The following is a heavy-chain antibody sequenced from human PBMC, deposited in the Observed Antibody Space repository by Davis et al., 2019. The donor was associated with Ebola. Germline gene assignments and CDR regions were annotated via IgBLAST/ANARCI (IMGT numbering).Heavy chain of an antibody. Sequence: PGGSLRLSCAGSGFTFNFYVMSWVRQAPGKGLEWVSAIDGGDGSTYYADSVKGRFTISRDNAKNSLYLQMNSLRAEDTAVYYCARDDFLLVGILGYWGQGTLVTVSS. CDR2: IDGGDGST. D-gene: IGHD2/OR15-2a*01. CDR1: GFTFNFYV. CDR3: ARDDFLLVGILGY. J-gene: IGHJ4*02. V-gene: IGHV3-21*04.